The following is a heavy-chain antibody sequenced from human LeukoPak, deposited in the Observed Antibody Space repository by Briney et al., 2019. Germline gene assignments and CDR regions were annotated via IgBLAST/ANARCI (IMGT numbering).Heavy chain of an antibody. D-gene: IGHD6-13*01. CDR1: GFNFSSYG. Sequence: GGSLRLSCAASGFNFSSYGMNWVRQAPGKGLEWVSYTSGSGSTIYYADSVKGRFTISRDNAKNSLYLQMSSLRAEDTAVHYCAKDLKGLTIVAAGSFDYWGQGTLVTVSS. J-gene: IGHJ4*02. CDR3: AKDLKGLTIVAAGSFDY. CDR2: TSGSGSTI. V-gene: IGHV3-48*04.